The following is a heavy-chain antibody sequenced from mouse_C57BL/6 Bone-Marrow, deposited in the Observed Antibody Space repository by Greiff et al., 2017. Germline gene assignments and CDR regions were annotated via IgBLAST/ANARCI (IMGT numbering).Heavy chain of an antibody. CDR3: TGVLLRYWFAY. Sequence: EVQLQQSGAELVRPGASVKLSCTASGFNIKDDYMHWVKQRPEQGLEWIGWIDPENGDTAYASKFQGKATITADTSSNTAYLQLSSLTSEDTAVYYCTGVLLRYWFAYWGQGTLVTVSA. J-gene: IGHJ3*01. D-gene: IGHD1-1*01. V-gene: IGHV14-4*01. CDR2: IDPENGDT. CDR1: GFNIKDDY.